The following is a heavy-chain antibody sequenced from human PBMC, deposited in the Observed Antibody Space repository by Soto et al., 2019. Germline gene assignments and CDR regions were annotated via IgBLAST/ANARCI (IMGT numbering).Heavy chain of an antibody. D-gene: IGHD5-12*01. CDR3: ARSHSGYDSNYYGMDV. CDR2: IYYSGST. V-gene: IGHV4-39*01. Sequence: PSETLSLTCTVSGGSISSSSYYWGWIRQPPGKGLEWIGSIYYSGSTHYNPSLKSRVTISVDTSKNQFSLKLSSVTAADTAVYYCARSHSGYDSNYYGMDVWGQGTTVTVSS. CDR1: GGSISSSSYY. J-gene: IGHJ6*02.